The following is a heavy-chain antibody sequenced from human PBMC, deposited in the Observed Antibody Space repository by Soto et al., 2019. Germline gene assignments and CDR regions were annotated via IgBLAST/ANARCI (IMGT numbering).Heavy chain of an antibody. CDR1: GFPFSFYG. CDR2: IVSDGSAI. J-gene: IGHJ3*02. CDR3: ARDDAFDNENGFDM. V-gene: IGHV3-33*01. D-gene: IGHD3-3*02. Sequence: GGSLRLPCSVSGFPFSFYGFHWVRQSQGKGLEWLGVIVSDGSAIYHADSLEGRFFISRDNSKDILYLQMNSLRVEDTAVYYCARDDAFDNENGFDMWGQGTMVTVSS.